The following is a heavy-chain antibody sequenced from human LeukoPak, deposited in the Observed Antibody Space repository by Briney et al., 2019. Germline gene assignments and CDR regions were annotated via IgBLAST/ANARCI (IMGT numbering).Heavy chain of an antibody. J-gene: IGHJ3*01. CDR3: VRHYSSVASDAFDV. Sequence: PSETLSLTCTVSGGSISSSSHFWGWIRQSPGLGLEWIGSLSNTGTTYYNPSLKSRVTISVDTSKNQFFLTLRTVTAADTAVYYCVRHYSSVASDAFDVWGQGKMVSVSS. CDR2: LSNTGTT. V-gene: IGHV4-39*01. CDR1: GGSISSSSHF. D-gene: IGHD6-25*01.